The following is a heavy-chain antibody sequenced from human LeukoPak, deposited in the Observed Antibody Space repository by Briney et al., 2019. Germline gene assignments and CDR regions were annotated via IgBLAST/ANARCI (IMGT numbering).Heavy chain of an antibody. CDR1: GGSFSGYY. CDR3: ARHGRMYYYDSSGYYLDYYYYYYMDV. V-gene: IGHV4-34*01. CDR2: INHSGST. D-gene: IGHD3-22*01. Sequence: SETLSLTCAVYGGSFSGYYWSWIRQPPGKGLEWIGEINHSGSTNYNPSLKSRVTISVDTSKNQFSLKLSSVTAADTAVYYCARHGRMYYYDSSGYYLDYYYYYYMDVWGKGTTVTISS. J-gene: IGHJ6*03.